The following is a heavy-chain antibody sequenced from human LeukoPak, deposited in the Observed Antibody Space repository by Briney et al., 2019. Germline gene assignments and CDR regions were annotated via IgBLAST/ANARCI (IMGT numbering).Heavy chain of an antibody. V-gene: IGHV3-48*03. Sequence: GGSLRLSCAASGFTFNSYEMNWVRQAPGKWLEWVSYISRSGDTINYADSVKGRFTVSRDTAKNLLYLQMNSLTVDDSAVYYCARDDSDGWSHDIWGQGTRVTVSS. J-gene: IGHJ3*02. CDR1: GFTFNSYE. D-gene: IGHD6-19*01. CDR2: ISRSGDTI. CDR3: ARDDSDGWSHDI.